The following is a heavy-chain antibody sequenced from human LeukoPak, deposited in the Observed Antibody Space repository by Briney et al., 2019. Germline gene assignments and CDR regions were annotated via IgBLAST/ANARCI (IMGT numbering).Heavy chain of an antibody. V-gene: IGHV3-23*01. CDR2: ISGSGGST. Sequence: PGGSLRLSCVASGFTVSSNDMSWVRQAPGKGLEWVSAISGSGGSTYYADSVKGRFTISRDNSKNTLYLHMNSLRAEDTAVYYCAKANYYDSSGYYENLDYWGQGTLVTVSS. D-gene: IGHD3-22*01. CDR1: GFTVSSND. J-gene: IGHJ4*02. CDR3: AKANYYDSSGYYENLDY.